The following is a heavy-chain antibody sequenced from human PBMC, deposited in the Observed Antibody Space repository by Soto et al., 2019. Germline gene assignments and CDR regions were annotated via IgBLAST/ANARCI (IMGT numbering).Heavy chain of an antibody. J-gene: IGHJ6*02. V-gene: IGHV3-33*01. D-gene: IGHD1-26*01. Sequence: AASLTLSRAASVFTFSSYGMHWVRQAPGKGLEWVAVIWYDGSNKYYADSVKGRFTISRDNSKNTLYLQMNSLRAEDTAVYYCARDGAGYHYYGMDVWGQGTTVTVSS. CDR3: ARDGAGYHYYGMDV. CDR1: VFTFSSYG. CDR2: IWYDGSNK.